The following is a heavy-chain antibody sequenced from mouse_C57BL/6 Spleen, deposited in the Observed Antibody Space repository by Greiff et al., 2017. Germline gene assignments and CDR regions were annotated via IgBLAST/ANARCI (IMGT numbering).Heavy chain of an antibody. Sequence: EVKLMESGAGLVKPGGSLKLSCAASGFTFSSYAMSWVRQTPEQRLEWVAYISSGGDYIYYADTVKGRFTISRDNARNTLYLQMSRLKSEDTAMYYCTRDRGYRYFDVWGTGTTVTVSS. V-gene: IGHV5-9-1*02. CDR1: GFTFSSYA. CDR2: ISSGGDYI. D-gene: IGHD1-1*02. J-gene: IGHJ1*03. CDR3: TRDRGYRYFDV.